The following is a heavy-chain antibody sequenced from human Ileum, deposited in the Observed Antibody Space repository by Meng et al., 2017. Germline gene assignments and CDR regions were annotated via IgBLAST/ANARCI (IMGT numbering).Heavy chain of an antibody. Sequence: QVQLQQWGAGLLKPSETLSLTCVVYGGSFSANYWTWIRQPPGKGLEWIGEINHNGNTNYKPSLKSRVTISVDTSKKQSSLRLTSVTAADTAVYYCASARYDNWGQGTLVTVSS. CDR1: GGSFSANY. J-gene: IGHJ4*02. CDR2: INHNGNT. CDR3: ASARYDN. V-gene: IGHV4-34*01.